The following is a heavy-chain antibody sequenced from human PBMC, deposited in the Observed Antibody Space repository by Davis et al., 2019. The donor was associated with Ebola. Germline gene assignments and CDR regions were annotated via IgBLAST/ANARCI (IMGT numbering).Heavy chain of an antibody. D-gene: IGHD6-13*01. CDR2: IYYSGST. J-gene: IGHJ4*02. Sequence: PSETLSLTCTVSGGSISSGGYYWSWIRQHPGKGREWIGYIYYSGSTYYNPSLKSRVTISVDTSKNQFSLKLGSVTAADTAVYYCAGTRIAAAYVVGWGQGTLVTVSS. CDR1: GGSISSGGYY. CDR3: AGTRIAAAYVVG. V-gene: IGHV4-31*03.